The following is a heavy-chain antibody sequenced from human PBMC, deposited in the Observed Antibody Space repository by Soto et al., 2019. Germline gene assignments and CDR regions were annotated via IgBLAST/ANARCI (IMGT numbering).Heavy chain of an antibody. Sequence: EVQLVQSGAEVKKPGESLRISCKGSGYSFTSYWISWVRQMPGKGLEWMGRIDPSDSYTNYSPSFQGHVTISADQSISTAYLQWSSLKASDTAMYYCARSYCSGGSCYDYYYYGMDVWGQGNTVTVYS. CDR3: ARSYCSGGSCYDYYYYGMDV. J-gene: IGHJ6*02. V-gene: IGHV5-10-1*03. CDR2: IDPSDSYT. CDR1: GYSFTSYW. D-gene: IGHD2-15*01.